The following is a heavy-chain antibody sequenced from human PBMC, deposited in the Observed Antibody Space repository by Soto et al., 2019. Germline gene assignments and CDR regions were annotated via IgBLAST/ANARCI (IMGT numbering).Heavy chain of an antibody. V-gene: IGHV3-23*01. J-gene: IGHJ6*02. CDR3: AKFESGGYYYDSSGYFYYYGMDV. CDR2: ISGSGGST. D-gene: IGHD3-22*01. Sequence: ASVKVSGAASGFTFSSYAMSWVRRAPGKGLEWVSAISGSGGSTYYADSVKGRFTISRDNSKNTLYLQMNSLRAEDTAVYYCAKFESGGYYYDSSGYFYYYGMDVWGQGTTVTVSS. CDR1: GFTFSSYA.